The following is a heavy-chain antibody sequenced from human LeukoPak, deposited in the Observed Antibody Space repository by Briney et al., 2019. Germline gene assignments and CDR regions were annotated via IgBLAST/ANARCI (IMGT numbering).Heavy chain of an antibody. V-gene: IGHV3-23*01. CDR1: GFSFSSHG. J-gene: IGHJ4*02. CDR3: AKGRGSTSIYEY. D-gene: IGHD2-2*01. CDR2: ISGSSGST. Sequence: PGGSLRLSCAASGFSFSSHGMSWVRQAPGKGLEWVSFISGSSGSTNYADSVKGRFTMSRDTSKNTLYLEMNSLRDDDTAAYYCAKGRGSTSIYEYWGQGTLVTVSS.